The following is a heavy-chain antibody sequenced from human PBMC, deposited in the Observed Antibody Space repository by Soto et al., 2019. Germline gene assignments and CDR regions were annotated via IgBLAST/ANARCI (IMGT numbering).Heavy chain of an antibody. V-gene: IGHV4-31*03. CDR1: GGSISSGGYY. Sequence: SETLSLTCTVSGGSISSGGYYWSWIRQHPGKGLEWIGYIYYSGSTYYNPSLKSRVTISVDTSKNQFSLKLSSVTAADTAVYYCARDILSGNYGVGWFDPWGQGTLVTVSS. CDR3: ARDILSGNYGVGWFDP. CDR2: IYYSGST. D-gene: IGHD4-4*01. J-gene: IGHJ5*02.